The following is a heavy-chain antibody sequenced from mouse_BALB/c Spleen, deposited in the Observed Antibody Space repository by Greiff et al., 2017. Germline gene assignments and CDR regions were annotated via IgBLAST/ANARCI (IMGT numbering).Heavy chain of an antibody. CDR3: ARSRGYDGFAY. CDR2: ISYSGST. D-gene: IGHD2-2*01. Sequence: EVHLVESGPGLVKPSQSLSLTCTVTGYSITSDYAWNWIRQFPGNKLEWMGYISYSGSTSYNPSLKSRISITRDTSKNQFFLQLNSVTTEDTATYYCARSRGYDGFAYWGQGTLVTVSA. J-gene: IGHJ3*01. CDR1: GYSITSDYA. V-gene: IGHV3-2*02.